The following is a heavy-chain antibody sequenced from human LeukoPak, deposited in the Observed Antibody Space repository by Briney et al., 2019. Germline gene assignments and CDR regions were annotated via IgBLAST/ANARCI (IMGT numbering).Heavy chain of an antibody. Sequence: GGSLRLSCAASGFIFSSYTVNWVRQAPGQGLAWVSSISSSSTYIYYADSVKGRFTTSRDNAKNSLYLQMNSLRAEDTAVYYCARSNGDYVGFDYWGQGTLVTVAS. CDR3: ARSNGDYVGFDY. J-gene: IGHJ4*02. D-gene: IGHD4-17*01. CDR1: GFIFSSYT. V-gene: IGHV3-21*01. CDR2: ISSSSTYI.